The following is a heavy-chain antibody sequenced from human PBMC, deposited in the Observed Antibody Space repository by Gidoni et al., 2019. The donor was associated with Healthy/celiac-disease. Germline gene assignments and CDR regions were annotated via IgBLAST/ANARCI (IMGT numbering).Heavy chain of an antibody. CDR1: GYTFTGYY. D-gene: IGHD2-15*01. CDR2: INPNSGGT. J-gene: IGHJ4*02. V-gene: IGHV1-2*02. CDR3: ARDKELGYCSGGSCYTPGPFDY. Sequence: QVQLVQSGAEVKKPGASVKVSCKASGYTFTGYYMHWVRQAPGQGLEWMGWINPNSGGTNYAQKFQGRVTMTRDTSISTAYMELSRLRSDDTAVYYCARDKELGYCSGGSCYTPGPFDYWGQGTLVTVSS.